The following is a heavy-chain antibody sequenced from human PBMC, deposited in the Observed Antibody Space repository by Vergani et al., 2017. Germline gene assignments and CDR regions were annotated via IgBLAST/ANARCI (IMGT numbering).Heavy chain of an antibody. J-gene: IGHJ6*02. CDR3: ARDXVYSSSWYGLYYYGMDV. Sequence: QVQLVESGGGVVQPGRSLRLSCAASGFTFSSYAMHWVRQAPGKGLEWVAVISYDGSNKYYADSVKGRFTISRDNSKNTLYLQMNSLRAEDTAVYYCARDXVYSSSWYGLYYYGMDVWGQGTTVTVSS. V-gene: IGHV3-30-3*01. CDR2: ISYDGSNK. D-gene: IGHD6-13*01. CDR1: GFTFSSYA.